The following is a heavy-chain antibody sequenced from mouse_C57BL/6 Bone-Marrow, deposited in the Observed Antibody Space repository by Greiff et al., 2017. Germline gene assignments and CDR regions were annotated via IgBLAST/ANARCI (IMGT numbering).Heavy chain of an antibody. V-gene: IGHV1-39*01. CDR1: GYSFTDYN. J-gene: IGHJ4*01. CDR2: INPNYGTT. D-gene: IGHD1-1*01. CDR3: ANYGSSPSYAMDY. Sequence: QLQESGPELVKPGASVKISCKASGYSFTDYNMNWVKQSNGKSLEWIGVINPNYGTTSYNQNFKGKATLTVDQSSSTAYMQLNSLTSEDSAVYYCANYGSSPSYAMDYWGQGTSVTVSS.